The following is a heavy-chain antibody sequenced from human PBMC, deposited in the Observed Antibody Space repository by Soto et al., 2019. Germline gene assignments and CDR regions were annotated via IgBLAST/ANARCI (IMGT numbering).Heavy chain of an antibody. D-gene: IGHD6-19*01. CDR1: GGSVSSGSYY. V-gene: IGHV4-61*01. Sequence: QVQLQESGPGLVKPSETLSLTCTVSGGSVSSGSYYWNWIRQPPGKGLEWIGYIYYSGSTNYNPSPESRVTISIDTSKNQFSLKLSSVTAADTAVYYCARSVGWPFDYWGQGTLVTVSS. CDR2: IYYSGST. J-gene: IGHJ4*02. CDR3: ARSVGWPFDY.